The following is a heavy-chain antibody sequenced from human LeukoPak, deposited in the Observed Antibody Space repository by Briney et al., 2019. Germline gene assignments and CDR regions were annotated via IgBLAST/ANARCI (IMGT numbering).Heavy chain of an antibody. CDR1: GFTLSSYS. CDR2: ICSSSSYI. CDR3: ARDGGYSYGYPLDY. Sequence: GRSLRLSCAASGFTLSSYSMNWVSHAPGKGLEWVSSICSSSSYIYYADSVKGRFTISRDNAKNTLYLPTNSLRAEETAVYYCARDGGYSYGYPLDYWGQGTLVTVSS. J-gene: IGHJ4*02. D-gene: IGHD5-18*01. V-gene: IGHV3-21*01.